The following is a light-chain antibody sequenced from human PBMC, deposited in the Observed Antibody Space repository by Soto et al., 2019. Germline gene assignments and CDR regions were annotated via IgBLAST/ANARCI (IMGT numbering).Light chain of an antibody. Sequence: EIVLTQSPATLSLSPGERATLSCRASQSVSSYLAWYQQKPGQAPRLLIYDASNRATDIPARFSGSGSGTDFTLTISSLEPEDFAVYYCLQRSGWPWTSGQGTKVEIK. CDR1: QSVSSY. J-gene: IGKJ1*01. CDR3: LQRSGWPWT. V-gene: IGKV3-11*01. CDR2: DAS.